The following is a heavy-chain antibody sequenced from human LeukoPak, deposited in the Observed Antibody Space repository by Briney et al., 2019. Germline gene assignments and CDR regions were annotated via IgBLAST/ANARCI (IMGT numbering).Heavy chain of an antibody. CDR2: IKQDGSEK. CDR1: GFTFSSYW. J-gene: IGHJ4*02. D-gene: IGHD2-15*01. Sequence: GGSLRLSCAASGFTFSSYWMSWVPQAPGKGLEWVANIKQDGSEKYYVDSVKGRFTISRDNAKNSLYLQMNSLRAEDTAVYYCARDHSKGNLDYWGQGTLVTVSS. V-gene: IGHV3-7*01. CDR3: ARDHSKGNLDY.